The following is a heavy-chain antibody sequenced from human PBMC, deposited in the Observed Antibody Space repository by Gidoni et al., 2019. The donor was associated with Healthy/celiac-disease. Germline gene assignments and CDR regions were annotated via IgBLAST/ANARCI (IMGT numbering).Heavy chain of an antibody. J-gene: IGHJ4*02. CDR3: ARDDRIMVRGVITFDY. Sequence: EVQLVESGGGLVKPGGSLRLSCAASGFTFSSYSMNWVRQAPGKGLEWVSSISSSSSYIYYADSVKGRFTISRDNAKNSLYLQMNSLRAEDTAVYYCARDDRIMVRGVITFDYWGQGTLVTVSS. CDR2: ISSSSSYI. V-gene: IGHV3-21*01. CDR1: GFTFSSYS. D-gene: IGHD3-10*01.